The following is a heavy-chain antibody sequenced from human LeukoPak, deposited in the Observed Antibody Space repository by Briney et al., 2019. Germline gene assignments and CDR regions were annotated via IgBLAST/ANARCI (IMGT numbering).Heavy chain of an antibody. CDR2: IYQSGST. D-gene: IGHD5-12*01. CDR1: GGSVSSGGYY. Sequence: PSQTLSLTCTVSGGSVSSGGYYWSWIWQPPGMGLEWMGYIYQSGSTLYNPSLQSRVSMAQDRPKNQFSLKLNSVTAADTAVYYCARVSSPDDYAMDVWGKGTTVTVSS. CDR3: ARVSSPDDYAMDV. V-gene: IGHV4-30-2*01. J-gene: IGHJ6*03.